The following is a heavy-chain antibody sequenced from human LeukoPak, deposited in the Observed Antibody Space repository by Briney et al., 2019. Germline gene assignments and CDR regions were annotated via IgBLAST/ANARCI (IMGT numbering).Heavy chain of an antibody. Sequence: PSETLSLTCTVPGGSISSYYWSWIRQPPGKGLEWIGYIYYSGSTNYNPSLKSRVTISVDTSKNQFSLKLSSVTAADTAVYYCARDVVIAARLNWFDPWGQGTLVTVSS. V-gene: IGHV4-59*12. CDR2: IYYSGST. CDR3: ARDVVIAARLNWFDP. D-gene: IGHD6-6*01. J-gene: IGHJ5*02. CDR1: GGSISSYY.